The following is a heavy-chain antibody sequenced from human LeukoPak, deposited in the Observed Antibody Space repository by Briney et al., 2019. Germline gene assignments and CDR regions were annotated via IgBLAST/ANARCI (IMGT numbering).Heavy chain of an antibody. CDR1: GGAINSGVYY. CDR3: ARHADYYGSGSYYKKYYFDY. D-gene: IGHD3-10*01. V-gene: IGHV4-31*03. J-gene: IGHJ4*02. CDR2: ISNSGST. Sequence: SETLSLTCTVSGGAINSGVYYWSWIRQHPGKGLEWIGYISNSGSTYDNPSLKSRLAISLDTSKSQFSLKLTSVTAADTAIYYCARHADYYGSGSYYKKYYFDYWGQGTLVTVSS.